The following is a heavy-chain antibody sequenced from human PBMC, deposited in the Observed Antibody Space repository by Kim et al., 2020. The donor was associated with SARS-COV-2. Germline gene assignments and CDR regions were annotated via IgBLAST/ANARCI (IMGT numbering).Heavy chain of an antibody. Sequence: SLKSRVTISVDTSKNQFSLKLSSVTAADTAVYYCARHELYSSSRGAFDIWGQGTMVTVSS. J-gene: IGHJ3*02. V-gene: IGHV4-59*08. D-gene: IGHD6-6*01. CDR3: ARHELYSSSRGAFDI.